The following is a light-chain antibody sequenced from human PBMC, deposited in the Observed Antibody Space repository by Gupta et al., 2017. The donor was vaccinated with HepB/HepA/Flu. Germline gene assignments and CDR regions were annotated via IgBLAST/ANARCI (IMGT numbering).Light chain of an antibody. CDR1: QSISFW. CDR2: KTS. J-gene: IGKJ1*01. Sequence: DIQMTQSPSTLSASVGDRVTISCRASQSISFWLAWYQQKPGKAPKLLIYKTSNLESGVPSRFSGSGAGTEFTLTISSLQPDDFATYYCQQYRNCWTFGQETKVEIK. V-gene: IGKV1-5*03. CDR3: QQYRNCWT.